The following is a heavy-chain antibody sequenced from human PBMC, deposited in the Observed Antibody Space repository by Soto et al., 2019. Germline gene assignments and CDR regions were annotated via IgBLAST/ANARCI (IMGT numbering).Heavy chain of an antibody. V-gene: IGHV1-2*02. D-gene: IGHD6-19*01. Sequence: ASVKVSCKASGSMFSDYYIHWVRQAPGQGLEWLGWINPKTGGTHFAQKFQGRVTLTVDPSITTVYMELSSLKSDDTAVYYCARPQWLSPLLGVWGQGTTVTVSS. J-gene: IGHJ6*02. CDR2: INPKTGGT. CDR1: GSMFSDYY. CDR3: ARPQWLSPLLGV.